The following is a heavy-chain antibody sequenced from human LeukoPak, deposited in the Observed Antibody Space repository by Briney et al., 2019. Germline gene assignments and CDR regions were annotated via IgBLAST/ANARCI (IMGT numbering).Heavy chain of an antibody. CDR1: GFTFNDYY. V-gene: IGHV3-11*01. D-gene: IGHD6-6*01. Sequence: PGRSLRLSCAASGFTFNDYYMSWIRQAPGKGLEWVSYISSSGSTIYYADSVKGRFTISRDNAKNSLYLQMNSLRAEDTAVYYCAREGGIAARPYYYYGMDVWGQGTTVTVSS. CDR2: ISSSGSTI. CDR3: AREGGIAARPYYYYGMDV. J-gene: IGHJ6*02.